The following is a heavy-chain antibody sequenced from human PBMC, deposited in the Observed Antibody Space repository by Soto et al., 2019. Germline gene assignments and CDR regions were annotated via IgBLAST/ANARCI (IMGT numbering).Heavy chain of an antibody. J-gene: IGHJ4*02. CDR3: ARHYDSSGYYGFDY. CDR1: GYTFTRYA. V-gene: IGHV1-3*01. Sequence: QVQLVQSGAEVKKPGASVKVSCKASGYTFTRYAMHWVRQAPGQRLEWMGWINAGNGNTRDSQKFQGRVTITRDTSASTAYMELSSLRSEDTAVYYCARHYDSSGYYGFDYWGQGTLVTVSS. CDR2: INAGNGNT. D-gene: IGHD3-22*01.